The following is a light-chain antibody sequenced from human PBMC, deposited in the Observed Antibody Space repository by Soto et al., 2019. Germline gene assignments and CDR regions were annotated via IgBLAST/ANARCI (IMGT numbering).Light chain of an antibody. V-gene: IGKV3-11*01. CDR1: QSVSSY. CDR2: DAS. J-gene: IGKJ4*01. CDR3: QQRSSWPL. Sequence: EIVLTQSPATLSLSPWERATLSCRASQSVSSYLAWYQQKPGQAPRLLIYDASNRATGIPARFSGSGSGTDFTLTISSLEPEDFAVYYCQQRSSWPLFGGGTKVDIK.